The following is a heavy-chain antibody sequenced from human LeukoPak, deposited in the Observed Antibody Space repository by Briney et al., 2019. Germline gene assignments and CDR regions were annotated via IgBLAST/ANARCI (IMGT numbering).Heavy chain of an antibody. J-gene: IGHJ6*03. CDR1: GFTFSSYW. V-gene: IGHV3-7*01. CDR2: IKQDGSEK. CDR3: ARDSSGYSYGLISNYYYYMDV. D-gene: IGHD5-18*01. Sequence: GGSLRLSCAASGFTFSSYWMSWVRQAPGKGLEWVANIKQDGSEKYYVDSVKGRFTIPRDNAKNSLYLQMNSLRAEDTAVYYCARDSSGYSYGLISNYYYYMDVWGKGTTVTVSS.